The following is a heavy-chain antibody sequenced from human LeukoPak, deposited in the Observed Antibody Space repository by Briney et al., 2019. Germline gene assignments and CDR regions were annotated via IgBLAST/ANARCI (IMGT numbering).Heavy chain of an antibody. CDR2: ISAYDGNT. Sequence: ASVEVSCKTSGYTFSSFGVTWVRQAPGQGLEWVGWISAYDGNTNYAPKFQGRVAMTTDTSTNTAYMELRSLRSDDTAIYYCARTCPMMFCSSSFFDPWGQGTLVTVSS. CDR3: ARTCPMMFCSSSFFDP. D-gene: IGHD2-2*01. CDR1: GYTFSSFG. J-gene: IGHJ5*02. V-gene: IGHV1-18*01.